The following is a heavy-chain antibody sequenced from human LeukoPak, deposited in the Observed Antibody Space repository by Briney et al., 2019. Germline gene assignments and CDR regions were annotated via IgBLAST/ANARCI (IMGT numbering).Heavy chain of an antibody. CDR3: AREGGVGPTAPPDYYSYQMDV. J-gene: IGHJ6*03. V-gene: IGHV1-18*01. Sequence: GASVKVSCKASGYTFISYGITGVRQAPGQGLEWMGWISPYTTKTNYAQSLQGRVTMTTDTSTSTAYMELRSLRSDDTAVYYCAREGGVGPTAPPDYYSYQMDVWGKGTTVTVSS. CDR1: GYTFISYG. D-gene: IGHD1-26*01. CDR2: ISPYTTKT.